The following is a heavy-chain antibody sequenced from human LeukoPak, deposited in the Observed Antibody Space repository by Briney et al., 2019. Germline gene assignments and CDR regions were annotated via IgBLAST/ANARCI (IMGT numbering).Heavy chain of an antibody. D-gene: IGHD3-22*01. CDR2: INQDGSET. V-gene: IGHV3-7*01. CDR3: ARTIYYYESTSYFSDAFDV. J-gene: IGHJ3*01. CDR1: GFTSGHIFSSYW. Sequence: PGGSLRLSCLASGFTSGHIFSSYWMTWVRQAPGKGLEWVANINQDGSETYYVDSVRGRFTISRDDAKNSLYLEMDSLRAEDTAVYYCARTIYYYESTSYFSDAFDVWGQGTMVTVSS.